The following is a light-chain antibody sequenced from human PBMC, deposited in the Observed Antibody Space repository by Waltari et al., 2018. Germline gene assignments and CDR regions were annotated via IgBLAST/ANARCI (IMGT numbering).Light chain of an antibody. CDR1: QGLVHSDGNTY. V-gene: IGKV2-30*02. J-gene: IGKJ1*01. CDR3: MQGTHWPRT. CDR2: KVS. Sequence: DVVMTQSPLSLPVTLGQPASISCRSSQGLVHSDGNTYLNWFQQRPGHSPRRLIYKVSNRDSGVPDRFSGSGSGTAFTLKISRVEAEDVGVYYCMQGTHWPRTFGQGTKVEIK.